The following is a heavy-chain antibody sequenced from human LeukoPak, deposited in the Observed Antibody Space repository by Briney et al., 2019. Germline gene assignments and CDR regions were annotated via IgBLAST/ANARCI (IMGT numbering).Heavy chain of an antibody. CDR3: AKDIVQYGSSSWLLPFDP. CDR2: ISWNSGSI. J-gene: IGHJ5*02. D-gene: IGHD6-13*01. Sequence: PGRSLRLSCAASGFTFDDYAMHWVRQAPGKGLEWVSGISWNSGSIGYADSVKGRFTISRDNAKNSLYLQMNSLRAEDTALYYCAKDIVQYGSSSWLLPFDPWGQGTLVTVSS. V-gene: IGHV3-9*01. CDR1: GFTFDDYA.